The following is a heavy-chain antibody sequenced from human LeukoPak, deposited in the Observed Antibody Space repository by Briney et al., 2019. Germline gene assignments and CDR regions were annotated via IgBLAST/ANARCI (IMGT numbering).Heavy chain of an antibody. Sequence: GGSPRLSCAASGFTFSSYWMSWVRQAPGKGLEWVANIKQDGSEKYYVDSVKGRFTISRDNAKNSLYLQMNSLRAEDTAVYYCARDTAMVLDAFDIWGQGTMVTVSS. D-gene: IGHD5-18*01. CDR3: ARDTAMVLDAFDI. CDR1: GFTFSSYW. V-gene: IGHV3-7*01. CDR2: IKQDGSEK. J-gene: IGHJ3*02.